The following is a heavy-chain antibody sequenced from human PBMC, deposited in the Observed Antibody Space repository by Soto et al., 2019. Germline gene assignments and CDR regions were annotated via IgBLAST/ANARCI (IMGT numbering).Heavy chain of an antibody. V-gene: IGHV4-39*01. D-gene: IGHD1-26*01. CDR2: IYYSGST. CDR1: GGSISSSSYY. Sequence: SETLSLTCTVSGGSISSSSYYWGWIRQPPGKGLEWIGSIYYSGSTYYNPSLKSRVTISVDTSKNQFSLKLSSVTAADTAVYYSARHDGSSNIDYWGQGTLVTVSS. J-gene: IGHJ4*02. CDR3: ARHDGSSNIDY.